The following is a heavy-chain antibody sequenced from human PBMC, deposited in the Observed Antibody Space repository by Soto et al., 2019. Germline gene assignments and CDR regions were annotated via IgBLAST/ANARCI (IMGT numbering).Heavy chain of an antibody. V-gene: IGHV1-18*01. Sequence: QVHLVQSGPEVKKPGASVKVSCKASGYNFTSYGISWVRQAPGQGLEWMGWIRIYNGNTKYAQKSQGRVTMTTDTSTTTAYMVLRSLRSDDTAVYYCARENKWELSHWFDPWGQGTQVTVSS. CDR2: IRIYNGNT. J-gene: IGHJ5*02. CDR3: ARENKWELSHWFDP. CDR1: GYNFTSYG. D-gene: IGHD1-26*01.